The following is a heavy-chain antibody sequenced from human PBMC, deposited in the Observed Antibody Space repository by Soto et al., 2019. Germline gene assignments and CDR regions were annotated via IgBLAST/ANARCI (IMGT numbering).Heavy chain of an antibody. CDR1: GFTFSSYA. CDR2: ISGSGGST. J-gene: IGHJ4*01. Sequence: GGSLSLSCAASGFTFSSYAMSWVRQAPGKGLEWVSAISGSGGSTYYADSVKGRFTISRDNSKNTLYLQMNTLRAEDTAVYYCAKEPPPSYYSDSSGYYLVELSDYRGHGSLVPVSS. CDR3: AKEPPPSYYSDSSGYYLVELSDY. V-gene: IGHV3-23*01. D-gene: IGHD3-22*01.